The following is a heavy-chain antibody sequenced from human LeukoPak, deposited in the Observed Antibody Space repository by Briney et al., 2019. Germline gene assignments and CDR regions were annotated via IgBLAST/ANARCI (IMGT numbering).Heavy chain of an antibody. V-gene: IGHV3-30*01. Sequence: GGSLRLSCAASGFTFSSYAMHWVRQAPGKGPEWVAVISYDGSNKYYADSVKGRFAISRDNSKNTLYLQMNSLRAEDTAVYYCARDGIVSTVLDYWGHGTLVTVSS. D-gene: IGHD5/OR15-5a*01. CDR3: ARDGIVSTVLDY. CDR1: GFTFSSYA. CDR2: ISYDGSNK. J-gene: IGHJ4*01.